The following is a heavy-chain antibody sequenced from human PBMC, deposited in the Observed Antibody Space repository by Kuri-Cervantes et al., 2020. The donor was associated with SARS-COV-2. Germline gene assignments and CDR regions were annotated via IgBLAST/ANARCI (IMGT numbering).Heavy chain of an antibody. CDR3: ARGWSRSGFGVVHYYYMDV. V-gene: IGHV1-2*02. D-gene: IGHD3-3*01. CDR2: INPNSGGT. J-gene: IGHJ6*03. CDR1: GGTFSSYA. Sequence: ASVKVSCKASGGTFSSYAISWVRQAPGQGLEWMGWINPNSGGTNYAQKFQGKVTMTRDTSISTAYMELSRLRSDDTAVYYCARGWSRSGFGVVHYYYMDVWGKGTTVTVSS.